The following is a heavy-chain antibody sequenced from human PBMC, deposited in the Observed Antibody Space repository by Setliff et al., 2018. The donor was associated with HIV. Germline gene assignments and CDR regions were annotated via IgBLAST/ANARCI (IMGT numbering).Heavy chain of an antibody. V-gene: IGHV4-31*03. CDR2: IYYSGST. D-gene: IGHD3-22*01. CDR3: ARASYSYDSTGY. CDR1: GGSISSGGYY. Sequence: SETLSLTCTVSGGSISSGGYYWSWIRQHPGKGLEWIGYIYYSGSTDYNPSLKSRVTISVDPSKNQFSLKMNSVTAADTAVYYCARASYSYDSTGYWGQGTQVTVSS. J-gene: IGHJ4*02.